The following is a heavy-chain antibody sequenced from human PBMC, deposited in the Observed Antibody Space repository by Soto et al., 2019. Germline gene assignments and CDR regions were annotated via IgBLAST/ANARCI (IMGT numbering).Heavy chain of an antibody. V-gene: IGHV1-18*04. J-gene: IGHJ4*02. CDR2: ISAYNGNT. Sequence: ASVKVSCRASGYTFTSYGISWVRQAPGQGLEWMGLISAYNGNTNYAQKLQGRVTMTTDTYTSTAYMELRSLRSDDTAVYYCARDLGYYNSSGYYGSYFDYGCQGTLVTVSS. D-gene: IGHD3-22*01. CDR3: ARDLGYYNSSGYYGSYFDY. CDR1: GYTFTSYG.